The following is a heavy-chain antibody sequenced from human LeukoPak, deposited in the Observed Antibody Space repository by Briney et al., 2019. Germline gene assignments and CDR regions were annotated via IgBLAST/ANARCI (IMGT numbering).Heavy chain of an antibody. V-gene: IGHV1-2*02. D-gene: IGHD3-16*01. CDR3: ARGGPFHGFDL. J-gene: IGHJ3*01. Sequence: GASVKVSCKASGYTFTDYYIQWARQAPGQGLEWMGWAVTNTGGTNYAQSFRGRVTMTRDTSMNTVYMELSSLKSDDTAIYYCARGGPFHGFDLWGQGTSVIVSS. CDR1: GYTFTDYY. CDR2: AVTNTGGT.